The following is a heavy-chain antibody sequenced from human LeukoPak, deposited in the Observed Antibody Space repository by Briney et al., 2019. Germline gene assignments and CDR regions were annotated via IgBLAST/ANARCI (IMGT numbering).Heavy chain of an antibody. CDR1: GYTLTELS. D-gene: IGHD3-22*01. CDR3: ARQGYDSSGPFTGWFDP. Sequence: ASVKVSCKVSGYTLTELSMHWVRQAPGQGLEWMGWINPNSGGTNYAQKFQGRVTMTRDTSISTAYMELSRLRSDDTAVYYCARQGYDSSGPFTGWFDPWGQGTLVTVSS. CDR2: INPNSGGT. V-gene: IGHV1-2*02. J-gene: IGHJ5*02.